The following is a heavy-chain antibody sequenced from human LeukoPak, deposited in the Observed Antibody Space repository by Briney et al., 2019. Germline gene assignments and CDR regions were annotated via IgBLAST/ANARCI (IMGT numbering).Heavy chain of an antibody. CDR3: ARAPYYYDSSDAFDI. V-gene: IGHV1-3*03. CDR1: GYTFTSYA. CDR2: INAGNGNT. D-gene: IGHD3-22*01. J-gene: IGHJ3*02. Sequence: ASVKVSCKASGYTFTSYAMHWVRQAPGQRLEWMGWINAGNGNTKYSQEYQGRVTITRDTSASTAYMELSSLRSEDMAVHYCARAPYYYDSSDAFDIWGQGTMVTVSS.